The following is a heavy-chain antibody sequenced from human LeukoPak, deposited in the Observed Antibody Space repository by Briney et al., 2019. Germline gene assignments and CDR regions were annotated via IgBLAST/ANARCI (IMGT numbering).Heavy chain of an antibody. V-gene: IGHV3-30*18. CDR3: AKGGSSWSIDY. J-gene: IGHJ4*02. Sequence: GGSLRLSCAASGFTFSSYGMHWVRQAPGKGLEWVAVISYDGSNKYYADSVKGRFTISRDNSKNTLYLQMNSLRAYDMAVYYCAKGGSSWSIDYWGQGTLVTVPS. CDR2: ISYDGSNK. D-gene: IGHD6-13*01. CDR1: GFTFSSYG.